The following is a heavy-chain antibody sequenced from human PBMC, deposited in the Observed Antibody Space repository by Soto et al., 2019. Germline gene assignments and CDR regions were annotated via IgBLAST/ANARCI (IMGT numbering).Heavy chain of an antibody. CDR1: GFTFSSYA. Sequence: QVQLVESGGGVVQPGRSLRLSCAASGFTFSSYAMHWVRQAPGKGLEWVAVISYDGGKKYYADSVKGRFTISRDNSKNTLYLQMNSLRAQDTAVYYCARGGRGYCSGGSCRDWYFDLWRRGTLVTVSS. CDR3: ARGGRGYCSGGSCRDWYFDL. V-gene: IGHV3-30-3*01. D-gene: IGHD2-15*01. CDR2: ISYDGGKK. J-gene: IGHJ2*01.